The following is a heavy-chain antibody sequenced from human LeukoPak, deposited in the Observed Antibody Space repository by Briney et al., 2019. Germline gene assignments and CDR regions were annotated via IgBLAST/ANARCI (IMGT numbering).Heavy chain of an antibody. CDR3: AHRSRLLYGLGSYRTPLFDY. CDR2: IYWNDDK. CDR1: GVSLSTSGVG. V-gene: IGHV2-5*01. J-gene: IGHJ4*02. Sequence: SGPTLVNPRQTLTLTCTFSGVSLSTSGVGVGWIRQPPGKALEWLALIYWNDDKRYSPSLKSRLTITKDTSKNQVVLTMTNMDPVDTATYYCAHRSRLLYGLGSYRTPLFDYWGQGTLVTVSS. D-gene: IGHD3-10*01.